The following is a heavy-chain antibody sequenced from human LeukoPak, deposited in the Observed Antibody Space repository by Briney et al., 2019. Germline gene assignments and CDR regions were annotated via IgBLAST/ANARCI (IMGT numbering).Heavy chain of an antibody. CDR3: ARGPKRGYYYGSGSYYFDY. CDR1: GGSISSGSYY. J-gene: IGHJ4*02. CDR2: IYTSGST. Sequence: SETLSLTCTVSGGSISSGSYYWSWLRQPAGKGLEWLGRIYTSGSTNYNPSLKSRVTISVDTSKNQFSLKLSSVTAADTAVYYCARGPKRGYYYGSGSYYFDYWGQGTLVTVSS. V-gene: IGHV4-61*02. D-gene: IGHD3-10*01.